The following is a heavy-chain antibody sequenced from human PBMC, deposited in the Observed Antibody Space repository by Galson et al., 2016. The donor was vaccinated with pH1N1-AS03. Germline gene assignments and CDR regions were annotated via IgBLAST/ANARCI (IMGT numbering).Heavy chain of an antibody. Sequence: SLRLSCAVSGLSVAKNYMSWVRQAPGKGLEWVSSIYTGGDTFYTDSVRGRFTISRDNSKNTVYLQMNSLRVEDTAVYYCAREPGGSTQGEYWGQGTLVTVS. J-gene: IGHJ4*02. V-gene: IGHV3-53*01. D-gene: IGHD3-16*01. CDR1: GLSVAKNY. CDR2: IYTGGDT. CDR3: AREPGGSTQGEY.